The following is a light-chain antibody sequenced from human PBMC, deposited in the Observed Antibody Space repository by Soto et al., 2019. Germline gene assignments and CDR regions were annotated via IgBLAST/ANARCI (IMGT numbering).Light chain of an antibody. J-gene: IGKJ2*01. V-gene: IGKV1-8*01. Sequence: AIRMTQSPSSFSASTGDRVTITCRASQGISSYLAWYQQKPGKAPKLLIYAASTLQSEVPSRFSGSGSGTDFTLTISCLQSEDFATYYCQQYYSYPYNFGQGT. CDR1: QGISSY. CDR2: AAS. CDR3: QQYYSYPYN.